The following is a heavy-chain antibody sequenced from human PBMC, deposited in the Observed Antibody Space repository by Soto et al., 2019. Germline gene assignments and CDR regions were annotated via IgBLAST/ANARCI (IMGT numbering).Heavy chain of an antibody. Sequence: GGSLRLSCAASGFTFSSYGMHWVRQAPGKGLEWVAVIWYDGSNKYYADSVKGRFTISRDNSKNTLYLQMNSLRAEDTAVYYCARDIVPYYYDSSGYLDYWGQGTLVTVS. CDR2: IWYDGSNK. CDR3: ARDIVPYYYDSSGYLDY. D-gene: IGHD3-22*01. J-gene: IGHJ4*02. CDR1: GFTFSSYG. V-gene: IGHV3-33*01.